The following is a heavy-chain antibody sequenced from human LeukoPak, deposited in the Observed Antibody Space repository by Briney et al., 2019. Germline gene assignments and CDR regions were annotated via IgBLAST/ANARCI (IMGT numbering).Heavy chain of an antibody. CDR3: ARHPGDFTGIVKYYYMDV. Sequence: GGSLRLSCAASGFTFSSYGMHWVRQAPGKGLEWVAFIRYDGSNKYYADSVKGRFTISRDNSKNTLFLQMNSLRAEDTAVYYCARHPGDFTGIVKYYYMDVWGKGTTVTVSS. CDR2: IRYDGSNK. D-gene: IGHD1-26*01. V-gene: IGHV3-30*02. CDR1: GFTFSSYG. J-gene: IGHJ6*03.